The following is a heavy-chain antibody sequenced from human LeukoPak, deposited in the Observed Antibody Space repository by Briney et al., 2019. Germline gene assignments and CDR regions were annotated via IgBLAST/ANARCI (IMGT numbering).Heavy chain of an antibody. CDR3: ARSFRKIVVPPRGLWFDP. V-gene: IGHV4-34*01. Sequence: SETLSLTCAVSGGSFSGYYWSWIRQPPGKGLEWIWEINHSGSTNYNPSLKSRVTISVDTSKNQFSLKLSSVTAADTAVYYCARSFRKIVVPPRGLWFDPWGQGTLVTVSS. CDR2: INHSGST. CDR1: GGSFSGYY. D-gene: IGHD2-15*01. J-gene: IGHJ5*02.